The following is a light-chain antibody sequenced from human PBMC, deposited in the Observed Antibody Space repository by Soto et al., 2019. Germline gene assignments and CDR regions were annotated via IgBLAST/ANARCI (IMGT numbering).Light chain of an antibody. CDR1: SSNVGSYKL. CDR2: EVN. J-gene: IGLJ1*01. CDR3: CSYTSSTNYV. Sequence: QSVLTQPASVSGSPGQSITISCTGTSSNVGSYKLVSWYQQHPGKAPKLMIFEVNKRPSGVSNRFSGSKSGNTASLTISGLKVEDEADYYCCSYTSSTNYVFGTGTKVTVL. V-gene: IGLV2-14*02.